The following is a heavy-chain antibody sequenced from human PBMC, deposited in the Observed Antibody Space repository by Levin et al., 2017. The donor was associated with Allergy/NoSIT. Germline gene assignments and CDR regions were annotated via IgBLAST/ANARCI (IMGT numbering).Heavy chain of an antibody. J-gene: IGHJ5*01. Sequence: PGGSLRLSCVTSGFSFKNYGMHWVRQAPGEGLEWVALIWYDGSNKYYADSVKGRFTISRDNSKNTLYLQMNSLRADDTAVYYCARDVKSNWYDYWGQGTMVIVSS. CDR2: IWYDGSNK. CDR1: GFSFKNYG. V-gene: IGHV3-33*01. CDR3: ARDVKSNWYDY.